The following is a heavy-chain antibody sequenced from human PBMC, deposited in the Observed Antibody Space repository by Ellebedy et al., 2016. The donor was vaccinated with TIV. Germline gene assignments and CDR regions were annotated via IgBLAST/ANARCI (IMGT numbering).Heavy chain of an antibody. V-gene: IGHV4-39*01. Sequence: SETLSLXXTVSGDSISSSSDYWVWIRQPPGKGLEWIGTISNRDRTDYNPSLKSRVFILVDASKNQFFLKLTSVTVADTAVYYCATFNQYYTYLGVWGKGTTVTVSS. CDR3: ATFNQYYTYLGV. D-gene: IGHD1-14*01. CDR1: GDSISSSSDY. CDR2: ISNRDRT. J-gene: IGHJ6*03.